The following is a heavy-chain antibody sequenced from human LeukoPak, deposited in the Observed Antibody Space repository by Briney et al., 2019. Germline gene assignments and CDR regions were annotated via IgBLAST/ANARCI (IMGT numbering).Heavy chain of an antibody. Sequence: GGSLRLSCAASGFTFSNYWMIWVRQAPGKGLEWVANIQQDGGQKRYADSVRGRFTVSRDNAQTSLYLHMNSLRAEDTAVYYCARAANPWLQLSWGQGTLVTVSS. J-gene: IGHJ4*02. CDR2: IQQDGGQK. V-gene: IGHV3-7*05. D-gene: IGHD5-24*01. CDR3: ARAANPWLQLS. CDR1: GFTFSNYW.